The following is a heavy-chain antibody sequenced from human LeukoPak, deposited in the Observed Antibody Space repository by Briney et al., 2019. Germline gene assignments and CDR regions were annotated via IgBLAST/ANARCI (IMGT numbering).Heavy chain of an antibody. CDR1: RFTFSSYS. J-gene: IGHJ4*02. Sequence: GWSLRLSCPASRFTFSSYSMNWVRQAPGKGLEWVSAISGSGGSTYYADTVKGRFNIYRDNSKNTLYLQMNSLRAEDTAVYYCAKAGSIRFDYWGQGTLVTVSS. CDR3: AKAGSIRFDY. D-gene: IGHD3-3*02. V-gene: IGHV3-23*01. CDR2: ISGSGGST.